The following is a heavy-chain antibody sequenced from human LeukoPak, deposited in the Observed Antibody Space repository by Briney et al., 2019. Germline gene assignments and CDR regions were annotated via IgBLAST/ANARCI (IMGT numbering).Heavy chain of an antibody. Sequence: GGSLRLSCTASGFTFNNYVMHWVRQAPGKGLEWAAVISYDGSTKYYADSVKGRFTISRDNSKNTLYLQMNSLRAEDTAVYYCARGKGRYFDWLLFEGLDYWGQGTLVTVSS. CDR3: ARGKGRYFDWLLFEGLDY. D-gene: IGHD3-9*01. V-gene: IGHV3-30*14. J-gene: IGHJ4*02. CDR1: GFTFNNYV. CDR2: ISYDGSTK.